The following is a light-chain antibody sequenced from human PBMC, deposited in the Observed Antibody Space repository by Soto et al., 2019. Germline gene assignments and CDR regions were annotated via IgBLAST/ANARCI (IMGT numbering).Light chain of an antibody. CDR3: QQYGGSPGT. Sequence: EIVMTQSPATLSVSPGERATLSCRASQSVSSNLAWYQQKPGQAPRLLIYGASTRATGIPARFSGSGSGTEFTLTISRLEPEDFAVYYCQQYGGSPGTFGQGTKVDIK. V-gene: IGKV3-15*01. CDR2: GAS. J-gene: IGKJ1*01. CDR1: QSVSSN.